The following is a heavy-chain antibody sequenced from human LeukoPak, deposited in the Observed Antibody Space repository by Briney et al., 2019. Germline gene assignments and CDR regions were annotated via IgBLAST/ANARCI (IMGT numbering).Heavy chain of an antibody. J-gene: IGHJ5*02. V-gene: IGHV4-39*01. CDR2: IYYSGST. D-gene: IGHD2-2*02. Sequence: SETLSLTCTVSGGSISSSSYDWGWLRQPPGKGLEWIVSIYYSGSTYDNPSLKSRVTISVDTSKNQFSLKLSSVTAADTAVYYCARGYCSSTSCYIVNWFDPWGQGTLITVSS. CDR3: ARGYCSSTSCYIVNWFDP. CDR1: GGSISSSSYD.